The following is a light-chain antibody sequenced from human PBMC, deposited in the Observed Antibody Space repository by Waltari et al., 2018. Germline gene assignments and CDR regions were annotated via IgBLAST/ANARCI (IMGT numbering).Light chain of an antibody. CDR1: SRHVGASNY. J-gene: IGLJ1*01. CDR3: SSYTRSTTFV. V-gene: IGLV2-14*01. CDR2: EVS. Sequence: QSALTQPASVSGSPGQSLTISCTGTSRHVGASNYVSWSQQHPGQAPKLLIYEVSHLPAGVANRISGSKSGNTPSLTISGLQAEDEADYYCSSYTRSTTFVFGTGTKVTVL.